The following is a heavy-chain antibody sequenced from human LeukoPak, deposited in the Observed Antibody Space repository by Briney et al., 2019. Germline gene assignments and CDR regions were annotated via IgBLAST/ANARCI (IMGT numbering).Heavy chain of an antibody. CDR1: GGSISSGGYY. D-gene: IGHD3-16*01. V-gene: IGHV4-31*03. J-gene: IGHJ4*02. CDR2: IYYSGST. CDR3: ARVVWRFYYFDY. Sequence: SQTLSLTCTVSGGSISSGGYYWSWIRQHPGKGLEWIGYIYYSGSTYYNPSLKSRVTISVDTSKNQFSLKLSSVTAADTAVYYCARVVWRFYYFDYWAREPWSPSPQ.